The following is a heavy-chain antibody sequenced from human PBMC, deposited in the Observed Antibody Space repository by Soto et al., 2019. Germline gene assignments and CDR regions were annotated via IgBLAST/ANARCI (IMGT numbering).Heavy chain of an antibody. CDR3: ARHGYTYAAAYFDY. J-gene: IGHJ4*02. CDR2: IYSGGST. CDR1: GVTVSSNY. V-gene: IGHV3-66*04. D-gene: IGHD5-18*01. Sequence: EVQLVESGGGLVQPGGSLRLSCAASGVTVSSNYMSWVRQAPGKGLEWVSVIYSGGSTYYADSVKGRFTTSTDNSKNTLYLQMNRLRAEDTALYYCARHGYTYAAAYFDYWGQGTLVTVSS.